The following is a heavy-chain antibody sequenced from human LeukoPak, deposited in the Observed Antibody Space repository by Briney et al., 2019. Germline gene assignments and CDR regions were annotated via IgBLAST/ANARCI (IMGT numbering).Heavy chain of an antibody. CDR1: GYTFTDYY. CDR3: ARAPRYCSGGSCHYFDY. J-gene: IGHJ4*02. V-gene: IGHV1-2*02. CDR2: INPNSGDT. Sequence: ASVKVSCKASGYTFTDYYMHWVRQAPGQGLEWLGWINPNSGDTYYAQKFQGRVTMTRDTSISTAYMELSRLRSDDTAVYYCARAPRYCSGGSCHYFDYWGQGTLVTVSS. D-gene: IGHD2-15*01.